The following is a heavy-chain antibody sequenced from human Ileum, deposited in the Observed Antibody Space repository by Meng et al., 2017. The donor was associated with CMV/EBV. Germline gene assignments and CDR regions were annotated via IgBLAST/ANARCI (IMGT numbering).Heavy chain of an antibody. D-gene: IGHD6-19*01. V-gene: IGHV4-30-4*01. CDR2: IHYSGST. CDR1: GDSLSTGSYY. Sequence: QVQHQASVPELVNSSQRLFLTYTGSGDSLSTGSYYMRQIRQPPGKVPEWIGYIHYSGSTLYNPSLKSPVTISLDKSKNQFSLRLRSVTAADTAVYFCAREGGGWYFDSWGQGTLVTVSS. J-gene: IGHJ4*02. CDR3: AREGGGWYFDS.